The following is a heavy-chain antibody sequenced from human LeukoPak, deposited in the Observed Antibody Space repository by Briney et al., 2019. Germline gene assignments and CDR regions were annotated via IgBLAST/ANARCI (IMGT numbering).Heavy chain of an antibody. D-gene: IGHD3-22*01. Sequence: KPSETLSLTCAVYGGSFSGYYWSWIRQSPGKGLEWIGTIYYSGSTYYNPSLKSRVTISVDTSKNQFSLRLSSVTAADTAVYYCARAARPDYYDSPFDYWGQGTLVTVSS. CDR2: IYYSGST. CDR3: ARAARPDYYDSPFDY. V-gene: IGHV4-34*01. J-gene: IGHJ4*02. CDR1: GGSFSGYY.